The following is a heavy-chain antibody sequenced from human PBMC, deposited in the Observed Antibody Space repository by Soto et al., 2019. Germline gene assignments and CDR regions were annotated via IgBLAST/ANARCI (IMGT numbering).Heavy chain of an antibody. D-gene: IGHD6-6*01. CDR2: IRSKANTYAT. CDR1: GFIFSDSA. J-gene: IGHJ4*02. V-gene: IGHV3-73*01. Sequence: GGSLRLSCAASGFIFSDSAMHWVRQASGKGLEWVGRIRSKANTYATAYAASVEGRFTISRDDSKNTAYLQMNRLKTEDTAVYYCTTGIAARPPGWGQGTLVTVSS. CDR3: TTGIAARPPG.